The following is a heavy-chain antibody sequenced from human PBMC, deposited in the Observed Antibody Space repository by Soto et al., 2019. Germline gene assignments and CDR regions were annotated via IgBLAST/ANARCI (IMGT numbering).Heavy chain of an antibody. Sequence: QITLKESGPTLVKPTQHLTLTCTSSGFSFSTRGLGVSGIRQPPGKALEWLALIYWDDDKRHRPSLKSRHTITKEPCKNQVVLIMTSLDAGDTATYYCVRLCGGVLIEYFDTWGRGTLVTVSS. D-gene: IGHD3-3*01. CDR3: VRLCGGVLIEYFDT. V-gene: IGHV2-5*02. CDR2: IYWDDDK. CDR1: GFSFSTRGLG. J-gene: IGHJ5*02.